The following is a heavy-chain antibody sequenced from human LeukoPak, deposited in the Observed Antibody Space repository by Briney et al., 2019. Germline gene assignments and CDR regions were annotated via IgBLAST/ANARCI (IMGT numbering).Heavy chain of an antibody. CDR1: GFSFSSYG. J-gene: IGHJ4*02. CDR2: MWYDGSNK. CDR3: ARGLPPVMKYYFDY. V-gene: IGHV3-33*01. D-gene: IGHD4-11*01. Sequence: GGSLRLSCVASGFSFSSYGMHWVRQAPGKGLEWVAVMWYDGSNKYYADSVKGRFTISRDDSKNTLYLQMNSLRAEDTAMYYCARGLPPVMKYYFDYWGQGTLVAVSS.